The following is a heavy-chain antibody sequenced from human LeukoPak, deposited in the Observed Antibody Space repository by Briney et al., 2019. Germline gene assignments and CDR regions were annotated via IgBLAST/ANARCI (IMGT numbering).Heavy chain of an antibody. CDR1: GFTFSSYG. Sequence: GGSLRLSCAASGFTFSSYGMHWVRQAPGKGLEWVAVIWYDGSNKYYADSVKGRFTISRDNSKSTLYLQMNSLRAEDTAVYYCARGDGGLWFGELFGCYYGMDVWGKGTTVTVSS. CDR2: IWYDGSNK. J-gene: IGHJ6*04. CDR3: ARGDGGLWFGELFGCYYGMDV. D-gene: IGHD3-10*01. V-gene: IGHV3-33*01.